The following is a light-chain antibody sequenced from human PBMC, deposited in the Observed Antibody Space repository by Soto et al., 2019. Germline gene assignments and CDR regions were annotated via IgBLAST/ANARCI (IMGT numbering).Light chain of an antibody. J-gene: IGKJ1*01. CDR2: GAS. CDR1: QSVSSH. V-gene: IGKV3-15*01. Sequence: EVVMTQSPVTLSVSPGDRVTLSCRASQSVSSHLAWYQQKVGQAPRLLIYGASTRATGIPARFSGSGSETEFTLTTSSLQSEDFVVYYCQQYNNWPLTFGQGTKVDIK. CDR3: QQYNNWPLT.